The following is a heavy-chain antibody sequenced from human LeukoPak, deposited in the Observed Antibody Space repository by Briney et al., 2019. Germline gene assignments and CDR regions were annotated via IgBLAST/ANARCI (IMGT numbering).Heavy chain of an antibody. V-gene: IGHV4-39*02. CDR1: GGSISSSSYY. CDR2: IYYSGNT. CDR3: ARDYGDYQFDY. D-gene: IGHD4-17*01. Sequence: PSETLSLTCTVSGGSISSSSYYWGWIRQPPGKGLEWIGNIYYSGNTYYNPSLKSRVTMSADASKNHFSLNLKSVTAADTAVYYCARDYGDYQFDYWGQGILVTVSS. J-gene: IGHJ4*02.